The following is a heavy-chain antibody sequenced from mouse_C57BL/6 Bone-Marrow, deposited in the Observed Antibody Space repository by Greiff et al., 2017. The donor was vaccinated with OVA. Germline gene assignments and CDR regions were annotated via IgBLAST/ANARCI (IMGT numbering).Heavy chain of an antibody. CDR3: AGPRWDYRPYWYFDV. V-gene: IGHV1-82*01. D-gene: IGHD2-13*01. J-gene: IGHJ1*03. CDR2: IYPGDGDT. Sequence: VQLQESGPELVKPGASVKISCKASGYAFSSSWMNWVKQRPGKGLEWIGRIYPGDGDTNYNGKFKGKATLTADKSSSTAYMQLSSLTSEDSAVYFCAGPRWDYRPYWYFDVWGTGTTVTVSS. CDR1: GYAFSSSW.